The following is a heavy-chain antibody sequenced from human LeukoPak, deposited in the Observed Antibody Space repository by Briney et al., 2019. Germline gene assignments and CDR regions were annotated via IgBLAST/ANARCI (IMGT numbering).Heavy chain of an antibody. CDR2: ISSSSIYI. D-gene: IGHD3-22*01. CDR3: ARDAPMIVVVTNYYYSGMDV. CDR1: GFTFSSYS. V-gene: IGHV3-21*01. J-gene: IGHJ6*02. Sequence: GGALRLSCAASGFTFSSYSMNWVRQAPGKGLEWVSSISSSSIYIYYADSVKGRFHISRDNAKNSLYLQMNRLRAEDTAVYYCARDAPMIVVVTNYYYSGMDVWGQGPTVTVSS.